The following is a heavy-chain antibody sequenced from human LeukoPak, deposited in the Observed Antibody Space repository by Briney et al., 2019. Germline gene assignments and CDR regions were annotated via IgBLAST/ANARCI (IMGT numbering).Heavy chain of an antibody. CDR3: ARARHREGYKSSWYDY. CDR2: ISTAGVT. D-gene: IGHD6-13*01. V-gene: IGHV3-13*01. CDR1: GFTVSGND. Sequence: GGSLGLSCAASGFTVSGNDMHWVRQIIGKGLEWVSAISTAGVTYYPGSVKGRFIISRENAKNSLYLQMNGLRAGDTAVYYCARARHREGYKSSWYDYWGQGTLVTVSS. J-gene: IGHJ4*02.